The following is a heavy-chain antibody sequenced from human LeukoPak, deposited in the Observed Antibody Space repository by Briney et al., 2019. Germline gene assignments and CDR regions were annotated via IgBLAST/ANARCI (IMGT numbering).Heavy chain of an antibody. D-gene: IGHD6-19*01. Sequence: GGSLRLSCAGSGFTFSNYAMSWVRQAPGKGLEWVSGISGSGDSTYYADSVKGRFTISRDNSKNTLYLQMNNLRAEDTAVYYCAKSRSDIAVAATNYWGQGTLVTVSS. CDR3: AKSRSDIAVAATNY. CDR1: GFTFSNYA. CDR2: ISGSGDST. V-gene: IGHV3-23*01. J-gene: IGHJ4*02.